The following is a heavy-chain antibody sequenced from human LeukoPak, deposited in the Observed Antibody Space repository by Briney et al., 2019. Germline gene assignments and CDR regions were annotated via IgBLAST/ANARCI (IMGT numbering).Heavy chain of an antibody. Sequence: GASVKVSCKASGFTFTSHDFNWVRQATGQGLEWMGWMNPNSGNTGYAQKFQGRVTMTRNTSISTAYMELSSLRSEDTAVYYCARGWHYYDSSGYLNWGQGTLVTVSS. CDR3: ARGWHYYDSSGYLN. CDR1: GFTFTSHD. V-gene: IGHV1-8*01. J-gene: IGHJ1*01. D-gene: IGHD3-22*01. CDR2: MNPNSGNT.